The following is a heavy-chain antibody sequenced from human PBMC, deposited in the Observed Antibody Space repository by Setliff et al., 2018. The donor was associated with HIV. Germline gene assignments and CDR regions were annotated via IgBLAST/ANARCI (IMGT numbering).Heavy chain of an antibody. V-gene: IGHV1-8*01. CDR3: ARQYYYDSSGYYYSDAFDI. D-gene: IGHD3-22*01. J-gene: IGHJ3*02. Sequence: ASVKVSCKASGYTFTSYDINWVRQATGQGLEWMGWMNPNSGNTGYAQKFRGRVTMTRNTSISTAYMELSSLRSEDTAVYYCARQYYYDSSGYYYSDAFDIWGQGTMVTVSS. CDR2: MNPNSGNT. CDR1: GYTFTSYD.